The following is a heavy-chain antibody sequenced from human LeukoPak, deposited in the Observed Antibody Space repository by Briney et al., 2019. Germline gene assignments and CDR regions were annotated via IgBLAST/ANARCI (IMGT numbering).Heavy chain of an antibody. J-gene: IGHJ3*02. CDR2: IYYSGLA. Sequence: PSETLSLTCPVSGGSISSYYWSWIRQPSGPGLERKGYIYYSGLASNNPSLKSRVTISVETSKNQFSLNLSSVTAADTAVYYCARDHEDIVATIWGEGLNIWGQGTVVSVSS. D-gene: IGHD5-12*01. V-gene: IGHV4-59*12. CDR1: GGSISSYY. CDR3: ARDHEDIVATIWGEGLNI.